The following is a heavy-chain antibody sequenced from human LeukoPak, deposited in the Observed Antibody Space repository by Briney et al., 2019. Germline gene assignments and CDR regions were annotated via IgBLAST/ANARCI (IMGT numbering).Heavy chain of an antibody. D-gene: IGHD3-22*01. CDR3: AKDKKYYDSSGSTYYYYGMDV. CDR2: ISGSGGST. V-gene: IGHV3-23*01. Sequence: GGSLRLSCAASGFTFSSYAMSWVRQAPGKGLEWVSVISGSGGSTYYAGSVKGRFTISRDKSKNTLYLQMNSLRAEDTAVYYCAKDKKYYDSSGSTYYYYGMDVWGQGTTVTVSS. CDR1: GFTFSSYA. J-gene: IGHJ6*02.